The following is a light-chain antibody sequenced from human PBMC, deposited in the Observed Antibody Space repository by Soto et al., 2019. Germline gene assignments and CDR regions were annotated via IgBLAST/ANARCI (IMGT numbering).Light chain of an antibody. J-gene: IGLJ1*01. V-gene: IGLV3-21*04. Sequence: SSELTQPPSVSVAPGKTARITCGGNNIGSKSVHWYQQKPGQAPVLVIYYDSDRPSGIPERFSGSNSGNTATLTTSRVEAGDEADYYCQVWDSSSDHRVFGTGTKLTVL. CDR1: NIGSKS. CDR3: QVWDSSSDHRV. CDR2: YDS.